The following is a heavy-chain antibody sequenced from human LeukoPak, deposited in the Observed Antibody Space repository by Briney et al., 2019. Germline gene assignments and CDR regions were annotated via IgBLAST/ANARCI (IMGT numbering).Heavy chain of an antibody. V-gene: IGHV3-48*01. Sequence: GGSLRLSCAASGFTFSYYNMNWVRQAPGKGLEWISYISSSSSIIYYADSVKGRFTISRDNAKNSLYLQVNSLRAEDTAVYYCASDYTSSSLGFFDCWGQGTLVTVSS. D-gene: IGHD6-6*01. CDR2: ISSSSSII. CDR3: ASDYTSSSLGFFDC. CDR1: GFTFSYYN. J-gene: IGHJ4*02.